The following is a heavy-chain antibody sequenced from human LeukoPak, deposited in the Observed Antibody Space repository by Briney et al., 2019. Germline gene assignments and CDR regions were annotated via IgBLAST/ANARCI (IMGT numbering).Heavy chain of an antibody. J-gene: IGHJ4*02. V-gene: IGHV3-23*01. CDR1: GFTFSDYA. D-gene: IGHD2-2*01. CDR2: ISASGGST. CDR3: AKHVGYCSSSTCHFDY. Sequence: GSLRLSCAASGFTFSDYAMTWVRQSPGKGLEWASAISASGGSTYYADSVKGRFTISRDNSKNTLYPQMNTLRAEDTAVYYCAKHVGYCSSSTCHFDYWGQGTLVSVSS.